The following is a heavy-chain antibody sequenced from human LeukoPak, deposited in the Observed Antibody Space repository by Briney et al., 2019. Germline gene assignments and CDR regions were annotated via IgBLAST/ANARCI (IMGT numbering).Heavy chain of an antibody. D-gene: IGHD2-2*01. CDR1: GFTFSSYS. Sequence: GGSLRLSCAASGFTFSSYSMNWVRQAPGKGLEWVSSISSSSSYIYYADSVKGRFTISRDNAKNSLYPQMNSLRAEDTAVYYCARIYCSSTSCYSDWGQGTLVTVSS. V-gene: IGHV3-21*01. CDR2: ISSSSSYI. J-gene: IGHJ4*02. CDR3: ARIYCSSTSCYSD.